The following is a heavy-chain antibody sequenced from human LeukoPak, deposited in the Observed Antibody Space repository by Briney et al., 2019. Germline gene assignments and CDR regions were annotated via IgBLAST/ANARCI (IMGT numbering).Heavy chain of an antibody. CDR2: ISSSGSTI. CDR3: AREGSYYSDY. J-gene: IGHJ4*02. V-gene: IGHV3-48*03. Sequence: PGGSLRLSCAASGFTFSSYEMHWVRQAPGKGLEWVSYISSSGSTIYYADSVRGRFTISRDNAKNSLYLQMNSLRAEDTAVYYCAREGSYYSDYWGQGTLVTVSS. CDR1: GFTFSSYE.